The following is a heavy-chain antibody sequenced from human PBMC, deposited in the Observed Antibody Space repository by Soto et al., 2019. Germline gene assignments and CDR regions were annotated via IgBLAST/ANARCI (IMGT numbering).Heavy chain of an antibody. CDR2: IYYSGST. CDR3: ARAYYDILTGPRPYYFDY. Sequence: SETLSLTCTVSGGSISSYYWSWIRQPPGKGLEWIGYIYYSGSTNYNPSLKSRVTISVDTSKNQFSLKLSSVTAADTAVYYCARAYYDILTGPRPYYFDYWGQGTLVTV. CDR1: GGSISSYY. J-gene: IGHJ4*02. D-gene: IGHD3-9*01. V-gene: IGHV4-59*01.